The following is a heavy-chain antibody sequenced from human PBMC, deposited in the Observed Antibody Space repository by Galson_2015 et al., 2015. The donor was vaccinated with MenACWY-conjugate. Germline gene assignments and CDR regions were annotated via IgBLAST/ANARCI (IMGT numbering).Heavy chain of an antibody. V-gene: IGHV4-59*01. CDR2: IYYSGST. CDR3: ARGALDYFDY. D-gene: IGHD1-26*01. Sequence: ETRSLTCTVSGGSSSRYYWSWIRQPPGKGLEWIGYIYYSGSTNYSPSFKSRITISVDMSKNQFSLRLSSLTAADTAVYYCARGALDYFDYWGQGILVTVSS. J-gene: IGHJ4*02. CDR1: GGSSSRYY.